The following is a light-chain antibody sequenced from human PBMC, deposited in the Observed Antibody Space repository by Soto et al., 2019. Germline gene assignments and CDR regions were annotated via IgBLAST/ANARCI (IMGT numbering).Light chain of an antibody. CDR3: QQRSNWPL. CDR2: DAS. Sequence: EIVLTQSPATLSLSPGERATLSCTASQSVSTYLAWYQQKPGQAPRLLIYDASNRATGIPARFSGSGSGTDFTLTISSLEPEDFAVYYCQQRSNWPLFGPGTKVEIK. CDR1: QSVSTY. J-gene: IGKJ3*01. V-gene: IGKV3-11*01.